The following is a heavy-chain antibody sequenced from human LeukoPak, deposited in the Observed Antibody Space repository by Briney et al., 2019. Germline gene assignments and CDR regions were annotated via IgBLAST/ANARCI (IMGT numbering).Heavy chain of an antibody. D-gene: IGHD3-9*01. CDR3: AKAEDISTQGDY. V-gene: IGHV3-30*18. Sequence: GGSLRLSCAASGFTFSSYGMHWVRQAPGKGLEWVAVISYDGSNKYYADSVKGRFTISRDNSKNTLYLQMNSLRAEDTAVYYCAKAEDISTQGDYWGQGTLVTVSS. CDR2: ISYDGSNK. CDR1: GFTFSSYG. J-gene: IGHJ4*02.